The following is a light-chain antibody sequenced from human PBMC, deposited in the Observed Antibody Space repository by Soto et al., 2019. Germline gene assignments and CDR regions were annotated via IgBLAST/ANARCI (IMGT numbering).Light chain of an antibody. CDR3: SSYAGGDNLV. CDR2: EVS. CDR1: SSDVGGYNY. Sequence: QSALTQPPSASGSPGQSVTISCTGTSSDVGGYNYVSWYQQHPGKAPKLMIYEVSKRPSGVPDRFSGSKSGNTASLTVSGLQSEDEDEYYCSSYAGGDNLVFGTGTQLTVL. V-gene: IGLV2-8*01. J-gene: IGLJ1*01.